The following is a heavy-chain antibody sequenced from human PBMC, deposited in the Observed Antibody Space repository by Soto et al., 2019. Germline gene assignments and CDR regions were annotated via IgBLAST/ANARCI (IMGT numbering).Heavy chain of an antibody. CDR3: ARDGGGYSSTWYDS. J-gene: IGHJ5*01. Sequence: PGGSLRLSCAASGFTFINSWMHWVRQAPGKGLVWVSRINTDGSSTTYADSVKGRFTISRDNAKNTPYLQMNSLRAEDTAVYYCARDGGGYSSTWYDSWGQGTLVTVSS. D-gene: IGHD6-13*01. CDR1: GFTFINSW. CDR2: INTDGSST. V-gene: IGHV3-74*01.